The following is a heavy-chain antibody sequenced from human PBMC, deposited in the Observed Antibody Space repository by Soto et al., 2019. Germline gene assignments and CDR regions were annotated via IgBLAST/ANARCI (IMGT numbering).Heavy chain of an antibody. CDR3: AKRGYRSGNYHAFDI. Sequence: EVHLFESGGGLVQPGGSLTLSCAASGFTFSSYAMSWVRQAPGKGLEWASTINTVGRTYYADSVKGRFTISRDNSNSTLYLQMISLRAEDTAVYYCAKRGYRSGNYHAFDIWGQGTMVTVSS. V-gene: IGHV3-23*01. CDR2: INTVGRT. CDR1: GFTFSSYA. J-gene: IGHJ3*02. D-gene: IGHD3-10*01.